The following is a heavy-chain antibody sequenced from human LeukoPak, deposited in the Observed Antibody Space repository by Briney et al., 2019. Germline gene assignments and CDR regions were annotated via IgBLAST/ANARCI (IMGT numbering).Heavy chain of an antibody. Sequence: PSETLSLTCTVSGGSISSSSYYWGWIRQPPGKGLEWIGSIYYSGSTYYNPSLKSRVTISVDTSKNQFSLKLSSVTAADTAVYYCAREIFMAWLDYWGQGTLVTVSS. V-gene: IGHV4-39*07. CDR2: IYYSGST. D-gene: IGHD3-3*01. CDR3: AREIFMAWLDY. J-gene: IGHJ4*02. CDR1: GGSISSSSYY.